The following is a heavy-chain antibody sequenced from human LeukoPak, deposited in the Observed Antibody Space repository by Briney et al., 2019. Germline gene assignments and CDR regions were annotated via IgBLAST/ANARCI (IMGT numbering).Heavy chain of an antibody. CDR1: GGSISSYY. CDR2: IYTSGST. Sequence: SETLSLTRTVSGGSISSYYWSWIRQPAGKGLEWIGRIYTSGSTNYNPSLKSRVTMSVDTSKNQLSLKLSSVTAADTAVYYCASARTTAFMDAWGKGTTVTVSS. D-gene: IGHD2-2*01. CDR3: ASARTTAFMDA. J-gene: IGHJ6*04. V-gene: IGHV4-4*07.